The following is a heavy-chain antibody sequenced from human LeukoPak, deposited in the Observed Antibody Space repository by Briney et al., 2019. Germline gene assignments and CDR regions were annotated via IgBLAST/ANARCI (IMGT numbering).Heavy chain of an antibody. CDR3: AREGTSGGLNWLDP. V-gene: IGHV4-4*07. J-gene: IGHJ5*02. CDR2: IYTSGST. D-gene: IGHD3-10*01. Sequence: PSETLSLTCTVSGGSINNYYWSWIRQPAGKGLEWIGRIYTSGSTNYNPSLKSRVTMSVDTSKNQFSLRLSSVNAADTAVYFCAREGTSGGLNWLDPWGQGTLVTVSS. CDR1: GGSINNYY.